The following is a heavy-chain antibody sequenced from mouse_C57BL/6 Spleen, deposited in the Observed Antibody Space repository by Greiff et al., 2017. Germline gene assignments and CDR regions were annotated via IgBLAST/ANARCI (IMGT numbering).Heavy chain of an antibody. Sequence: QVQLQQSGAELVRPGTSVKVSCKASGYAFTNYLIEWVKQRPGQGLEWIGVINPGSGGTNYNEKFKGKATLTADKSSSTAYMQLSSLTSEDSAVYFGARSKGGAMDYWGQGTLVTVSS. CDR2: INPGSGGT. V-gene: IGHV1-54*01. CDR1: GYAFTNYL. CDR3: ARSKGGAMDY. J-gene: IGHJ4*01.